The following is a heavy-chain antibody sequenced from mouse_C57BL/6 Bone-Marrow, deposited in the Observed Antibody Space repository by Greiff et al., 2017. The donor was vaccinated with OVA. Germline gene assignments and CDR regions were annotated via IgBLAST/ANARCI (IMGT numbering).Heavy chain of an antibody. CDR1: GFPITSGYY. Sequence: VKLMESGPGLVKPSQSLFLTCSITGFPITSGYYWIWIRQSPGKPLEWMGYITHSGETFYNPSLQSPISITRETSKNQFFLQLNSVTTEDTAMYYCAGDIYYGSSYAMDYWGQGTSVTVSS. V-gene: IGHV12-3*01. CDR3: AGDIYYGSSYAMDY. CDR2: ITHSGET. D-gene: IGHD1-1*01. J-gene: IGHJ4*01.